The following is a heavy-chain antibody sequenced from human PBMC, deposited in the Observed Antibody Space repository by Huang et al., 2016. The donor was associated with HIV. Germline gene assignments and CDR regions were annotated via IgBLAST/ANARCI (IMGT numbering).Heavy chain of an antibody. V-gene: IGHV3-21*01. J-gene: IGHJ4*02. Sequence: EVQLVESGGGLVKPGGSLRLSCAASGFTFSSYSMNWVRQAPGKGLGCVASISSSSSYIYYADSVKGRFTISRDNAKNSLYLQMNSLRAEDTAVYYWARAVPTPNRFGVGGFDYWGQGTLVTVSS. CDR1: GFTFSSYS. CDR2: ISSSSSYI. CDR3: ARAVPTPNRFGVGGFDY. D-gene: IGHD3-3*01.